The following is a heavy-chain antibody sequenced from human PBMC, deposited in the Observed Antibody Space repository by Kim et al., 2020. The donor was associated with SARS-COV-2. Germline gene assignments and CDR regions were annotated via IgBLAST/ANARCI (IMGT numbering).Heavy chain of an antibody. D-gene: IGHD3-9*01. J-gene: IGHJ5*02. Sequence: GGSLRLSCSASDFILSKYAMSWVRLPPGKGLEWVSSISMSGKQSRYSDSVRGRFTISRDNSENTLSLHLDNLRVEDTALYFCARQRYFLSGLLDLWGQGSPVIVSS. V-gene: IGHV3-23*05. CDR2: ISMSGKQS. CDR1: DFILSKYA. CDR3: ARQRYFLSGLLDL.